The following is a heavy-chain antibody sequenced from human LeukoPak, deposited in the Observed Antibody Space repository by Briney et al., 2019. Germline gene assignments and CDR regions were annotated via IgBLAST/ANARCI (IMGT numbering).Heavy chain of an antibody. D-gene: IGHD6-13*01. CDR2: IWYDGSNK. Sequence: GRSLRLSCAASGFTFSSYGMHWVRQAPGKGLGWVAVIWYDGSNKYYADSVKGRFTISRDNSKNTLYLQMNSLRAEDTAVYYCARGLYSSSWYESYYWGQGTLVTVSS. CDR3: ARGLYSSSWYESYY. CDR1: GFTFSSYG. J-gene: IGHJ4*02. V-gene: IGHV3-33*01.